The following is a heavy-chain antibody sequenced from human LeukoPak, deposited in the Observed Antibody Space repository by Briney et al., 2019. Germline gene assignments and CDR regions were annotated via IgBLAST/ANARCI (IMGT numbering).Heavy chain of an antibody. CDR3: GRLDDYDYSAW. V-gene: IGHV4-39*01. J-gene: IGHJ4*02. D-gene: IGHD3-22*01. CDR1: SASIRSSNYY. Sequence: WETLTLTCTVSSASIRSSNYYWGWIRQPPGKGLEWIGSIYYNGNTYYNPALKSRVTLSVDTSKNQFSLKLNSVTAADPAVFFCGRLDDYDYSAWWGQGILVTVSS. CDR2: IYYNGNT.